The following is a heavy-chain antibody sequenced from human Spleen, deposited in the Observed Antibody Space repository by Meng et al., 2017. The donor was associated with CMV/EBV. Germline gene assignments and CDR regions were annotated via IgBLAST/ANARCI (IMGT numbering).Heavy chain of an antibody. J-gene: IGHJ4*02. CDR1: GFTFSGYW. V-gene: IGHV3-7*03. Sequence: GGSLRLSCAASGFTFSGYWMTWVRQTPGKGLEWVANIKQDGSQKYYVDSVKGRFTISRDNAKNSLYLQMNSLKTEDTAVYYCTRDWNTALDYWGQGTLVTVSS. D-gene: IGHD5-18*01. CDR2: IKQDGSQK. CDR3: TRDWNTALDY.